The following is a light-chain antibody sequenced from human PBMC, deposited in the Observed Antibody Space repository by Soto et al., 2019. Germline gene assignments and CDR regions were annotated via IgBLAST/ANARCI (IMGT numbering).Light chain of an antibody. CDR3: SSYTASTARV. V-gene: IGLV2-14*01. Sequence: QSVLTQPASVSGSPGQSITISCTGTNSDLGAYDYVSWYQQHPGKAPRLLIYEVFNRPSGVSDRFSGSKSANTASLTISGLQADDEADYYCSSYTASTARVFGPATKATV. CDR2: EVF. J-gene: IGLJ1*01. CDR1: NSDLGAYDY.